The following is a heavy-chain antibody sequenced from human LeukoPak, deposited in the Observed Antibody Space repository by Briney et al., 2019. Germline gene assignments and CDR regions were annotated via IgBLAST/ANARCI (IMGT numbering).Heavy chain of an antibody. V-gene: IGHV5-51*01. J-gene: IGHJ4*02. CDR3: ARHSSWSSVTTPFDY. CDR1: GYSFSIYW. D-gene: IGHD4-17*01. Sequence: GESLQISCKASGYSFSIYWSGWVRQMPGKGLEWMGIIYPGDSDTRYSPSFQGQVTISADKSVNTAYLQWSSLKASDTAMYYCARHSSWSSVTTPFDYWGQGTLVTVSS. CDR2: IYPGDSDT.